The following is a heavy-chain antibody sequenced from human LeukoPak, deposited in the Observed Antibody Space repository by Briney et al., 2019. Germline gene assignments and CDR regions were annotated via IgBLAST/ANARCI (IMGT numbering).Heavy chain of an antibody. CDR1: GYTFTSYD. D-gene: IGHD3-3*01. V-gene: IGHV1-8*01. Sequence: ASVKVSCKASGYTFTSYDINWVRQATGQGLEWMGWMNPNSGNTGYAQKFRGRVTMTRNTSISTAYMELSRLRSDDTAVYYCARAGIRFLEWGQGTLVTVSS. J-gene: IGHJ4*02. CDR3: ARAGIRFLE. CDR2: MNPNSGNT.